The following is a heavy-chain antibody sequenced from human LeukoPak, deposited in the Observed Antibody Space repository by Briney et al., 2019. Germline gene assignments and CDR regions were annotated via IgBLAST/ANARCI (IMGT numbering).Heavy chain of an antibody. J-gene: IGHJ4*02. D-gene: IGHD3-22*01. V-gene: IGHV3-23*01. CDR1: GFTFSNYA. CDR3: AKGYSYDSSYFDY. CDR2: ISVSGGST. Sequence: GGSLRLSCAASGFTFSNYAMSWVRQAPGKGLEWVSTISVSGGSTYYADSVKGRFTISRDNSKNTLYLQMNSLRAEDTAVYYCAKGYSYDSSYFDYWGQGTLVTVSS.